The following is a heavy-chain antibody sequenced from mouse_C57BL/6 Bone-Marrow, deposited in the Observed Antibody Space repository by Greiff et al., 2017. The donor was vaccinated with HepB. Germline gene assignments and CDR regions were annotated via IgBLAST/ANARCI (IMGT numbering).Heavy chain of an antibody. CDR1: GFTFSDYG. Sequence: EVQRVESGGGLVQPGGSLKLSCAASGFTFSDYGMAWVRQAPRKGPEWVAFISNLAYSIYYADTVTGRFTISRENAKNTLYLEMSSLRSEDTAMYYCARCYYSNYGFAYWGQGTLVTVSA. CDR3: ARCYYSNYGFAY. CDR2: ISNLAYSI. V-gene: IGHV5-15*01. J-gene: IGHJ3*01. D-gene: IGHD2-5*01.